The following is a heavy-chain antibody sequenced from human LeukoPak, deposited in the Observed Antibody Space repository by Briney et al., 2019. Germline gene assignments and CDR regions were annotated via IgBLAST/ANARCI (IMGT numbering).Heavy chain of an antibody. D-gene: IGHD1-1*01. CDR1: GYAVSDFY. J-gene: IGHJ5*02. Sequence: ASVRVSCQASGYAVSDFYLHWVRQAPGHGLGWMGWINPYSDALIYAERFQGRVTMTWDTSTGTAYMDLTRLTPDDTAVYYCATATVTHTRDPWGQGTLVTVSS. V-gene: IGHV1-2*02. CDR2: INPYSDAL. CDR3: ATATVTHTRDP.